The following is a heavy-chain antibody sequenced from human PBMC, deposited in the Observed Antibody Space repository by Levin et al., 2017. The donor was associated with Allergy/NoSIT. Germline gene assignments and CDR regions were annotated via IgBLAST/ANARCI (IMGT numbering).Heavy chain of an antibody. V-gene: IGHV3-30-3*01. CDR1: GFTFSSYA. Sequence: PGGSLRLSCAASGFTFSSYAMHWVRQAPGKGLEWVAVISYDGSNKYYADSVKGRFTISRDNSKNTLYLQMNSPRAEDTAVYYCARDYYWGQGTLVTVSS. J-gene: IGHJ4*02. CDR2: ISYDGSNK. CDR3: ARDYY.